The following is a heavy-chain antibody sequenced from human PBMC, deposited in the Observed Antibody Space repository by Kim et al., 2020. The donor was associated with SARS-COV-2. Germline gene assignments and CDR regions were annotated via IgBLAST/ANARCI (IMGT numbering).Heavy chain of an antibody. CDR2: INHSGST. V-gene: IGHV4-34*01. D-gene: IGHD3-10*01. CDR3: AGHVGYGSGSYFAVFGY. CDR1: GGSFSGYY. J-gene: IGHJ4*01. Sequence: SETLSLTCAVYGGSFSGYYWSWIRQPPGKGLEWIGEINHSGSTNYNPSLKSRVTISVDTSKNQFSLKLSSVTAADTAVYYCAGHVGYGSGSYFAVFGYWG.